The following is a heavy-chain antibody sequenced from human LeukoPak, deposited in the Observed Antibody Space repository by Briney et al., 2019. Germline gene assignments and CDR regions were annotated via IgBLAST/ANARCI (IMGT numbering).Heavy chain of an antibody. D-gene: IGHD5-12*01. V-gene: IGHV3-48*01. J-gene: IGHJ4*02. CDR2: ISSSSSTI. CDR1: GFTLSSYS. CDR3: ASRRPHSSYPIY. Sequence: GGSLRLSCAASGFTLSSYSMNWVRQAPGKGLEWVSYISSSSSTIYYADSVKGRFTISRDNAKNSLYLQMNSLRAEDTAVYYCASRRPHSSYPIYWGRGTLVTVSS.